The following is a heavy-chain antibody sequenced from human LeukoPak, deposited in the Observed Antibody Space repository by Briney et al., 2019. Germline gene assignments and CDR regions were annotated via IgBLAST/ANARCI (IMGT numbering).Heavy chain of an antibody. CDR3: AREAAAGKFDY. D-gene: IGHD6-13*01. CDR2: ISSSSSYI. CDR1: GFTVSSNY. J-gene: IGHJ4*02. Sequence: GGSLRLSCAASGFTVSSNYMSWVRQAPGKGLEWVSSISSSSSYIYYADSVKGRFTISRDNAKNSLYLQMNSLRAEDTAVYYCAREAAAGKFDYWGQGTLVTVSS. V-gene: IGHV3-21*01.